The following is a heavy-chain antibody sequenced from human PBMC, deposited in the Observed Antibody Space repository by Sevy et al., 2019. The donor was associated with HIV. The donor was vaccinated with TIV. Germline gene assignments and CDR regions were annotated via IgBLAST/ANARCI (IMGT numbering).Heavy chain of an antibody. CDR1: GFTFSDSA. Sequence: GGSLRLSCAASGFTFSDSAMFWVRQASGKGLEWVGRIRTKPNNYATALAASVKDRFTISRDDSKNTTYLQMSSLKAEDTALYLCTCGYGRFDFWGQGALVTVSS. D-gene: IGHD4-17*01. V-gene: IGHV3-73*01. CDR2: IRTKPNNYAT. CDR3: TCGYGRFDF. J-gene: IGHJ4*02.